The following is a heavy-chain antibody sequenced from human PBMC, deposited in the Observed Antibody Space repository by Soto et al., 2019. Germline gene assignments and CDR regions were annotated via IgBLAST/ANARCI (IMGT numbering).Heavy chain of an antibody. V-gene: IGHV4-59*01. Sequence: SETLSLTCTVSGGSISSYYWSWIRQPPGKGLEWIGYIYYSGSTNYNPSLKSRVTISVDTSKNQFSLKLSSVTAADTAVYYCARYYYDSSGYPLDYWGQGTLVTVS. CDR3: ARYYYDSSGYPLDY. CDR2: IYYSGST. CDR1: GGSISSYY. D-gene: IGHD3-22*01. J-gene: IGHJ4*02.